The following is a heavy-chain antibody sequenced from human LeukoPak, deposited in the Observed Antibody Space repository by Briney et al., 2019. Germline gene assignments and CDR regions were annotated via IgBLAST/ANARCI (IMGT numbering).Heavy chain of an antibody. CDR3: AKDYYDSSGWDPDAFDI. V-gene: IGHV3-23*01. J-gene: IGHJ3*02. CDR2: ISGSGGST. D-gene: IGHD3-22*01. CDR1: GFTFSSYA. Sequence: GSLRLSCAASGFTFSSYAMSWVRQAPGKGLEWVSAISGSGGSTYYADSVKGRFTISRDNSKNTLYLQMNSLRAEDTAVYYCAKDYYDSSGWDPDAFDIWGQGTMVTVSS.